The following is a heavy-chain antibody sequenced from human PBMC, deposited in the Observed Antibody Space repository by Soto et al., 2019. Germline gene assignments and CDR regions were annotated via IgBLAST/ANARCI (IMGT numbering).Heavy chain of an antibody. CDR1: GGSISSYY. CDR2: IYYSGST. Sequence: SETLSLTCTVSGGSISSYYWSWIRQPPGKGLEWIGYIYYSGSTNYNPSLKSRVTISVDTSKNQYSLNLTSVTAADTAVYYCARGGCSSCRFDPWGQGTLVTVSS. J-gene: IGHJ5*02. CDR3: ARGGCSSCRFDP. V-gene: IGHV4-59*01. D-gene: IGHD6-6*01.